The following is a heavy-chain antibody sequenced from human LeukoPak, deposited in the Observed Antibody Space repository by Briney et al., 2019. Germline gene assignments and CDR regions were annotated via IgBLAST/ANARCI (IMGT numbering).Heavy chain of an antibody. D-gene: IGHD3-3*01. CDR2: IHHSGTT. CDR1: GGSVRDYY. V-gene: IGHV4-34*01. CDR3: ARQEPYYDFWSGYGSFDY. Sequence: PSETLSLTCAVSGGSVRDYYWSWIRQPPGKGLEWIAEIHHSGTTKYNPSLESRVTISMDTSKNQFSLKLSSVTAADTAVYYCARQEPYYDFWSGYGSFDYWGQGTLVTVSS. J-gene: IGHJ4*02.